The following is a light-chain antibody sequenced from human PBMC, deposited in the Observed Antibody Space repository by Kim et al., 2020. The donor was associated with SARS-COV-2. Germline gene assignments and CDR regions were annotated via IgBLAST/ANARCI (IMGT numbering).Light chain of an antibody. CDR3: AGWDDSLSGPV. CDR2: RNN. Sequence: GEGVTIYCTRSTSTTENSYVYRFQHPPGTAPKHLIYRNNQRPSGVPDRFSGSKSGTSASLAISGLRSGDEGDYYCAGWDDSLSGPVFGGGTQLTVL. J-gene: IGLJ3*02. CDR1: TSTTENSY. V-gene: IGLV1-47*01.